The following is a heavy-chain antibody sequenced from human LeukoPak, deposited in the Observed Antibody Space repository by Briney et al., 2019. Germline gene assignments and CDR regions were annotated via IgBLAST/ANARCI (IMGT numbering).Heavy chain of an antibody. V-gene: IGHV1-24*01. CDR3: ARGGGSKGINWFDP. J-gene: IGHJ5*02. CDR1: GYTLTKLS. CDR2: FDREDGEI. Sequence: ASVKVSCKVSGYTLTKLSMHWVRQAPGKGLEWMGGFDREDGEIVYTQKFQGRVTMTVDTSTDTAYMELTSLRSEDTAVYYCARGGGSKGINWFDPWGQGTLVTVSS. D-gene: IGHD5-24*01.